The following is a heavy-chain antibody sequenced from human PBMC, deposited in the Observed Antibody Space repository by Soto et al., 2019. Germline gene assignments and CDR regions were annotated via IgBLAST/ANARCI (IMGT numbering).Heavy chain of an antibody. Sequence: PGSSQPTSCKGRGYSFSSYWITSVRQMPGKGLEWLRRMDPSDSYTNSSTSFQGHVTISADKSISTAYLQWSSLKASDPAMYYCARTGYCSSTSCRGPSYYGMDVWGPGTTVTSP. D-gene: IGHD2-2*01. CDR2: MDPSDSYT. V-gene: IGHV5-10-1*01. CDR3: ARTGYCSSTSCRGPSYYGMDV. J-gene: IGHJ6*02. CDR1: GYSFSSYW.